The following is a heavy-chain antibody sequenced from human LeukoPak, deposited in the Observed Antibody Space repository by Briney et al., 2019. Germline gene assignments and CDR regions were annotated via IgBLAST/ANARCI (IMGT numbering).Heavy chain of an antibody. CDR2: IYYDGSTK. Sequence: PGRSLRLSCAASGLTLSRYGMHWVRQAPGKGLEWVAVIYYDGSTKNYADSVKDRFTISRDNSENTLYLQMSSLRAEDTAVYYCAGVPNVREGEWFDPWGQGTLVTVSS. V-gene: IGHV3-33*08. J-gene: IGHJ5*02. CDR1: GLTLSRYG. CDR3: AGVPNVREGEWFDP. D-gene: IGHD3-16*01.